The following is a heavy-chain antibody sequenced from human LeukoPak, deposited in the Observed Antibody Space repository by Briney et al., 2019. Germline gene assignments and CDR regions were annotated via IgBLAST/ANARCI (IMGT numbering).Heavy chain of an antibody. CDR2: IYYSGST. CDR3: ARVHSYCGGDCPVTDAFDI. D-gene: IGHD2-21*02. J-gene: IGHJ3*02. CDR1: GGSISGSSYY. V-gene: IGHV4-39*02. Sequence: SETLSLTCTVSGGSISGSSYYWGWIRQPPGKGLEWIGSIYYSGSTYYNPSLKSRVTISVDTSKNQFSLKLNSVTATDTAVYYCARVHSYCGGDCPVTDAFDIWGQGTMVTVSS.